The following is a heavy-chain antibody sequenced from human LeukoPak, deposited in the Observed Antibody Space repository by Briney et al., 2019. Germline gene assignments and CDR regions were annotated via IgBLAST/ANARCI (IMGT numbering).Heavy chain of an antibody. CDR2: INHSGST. Sequence: SETLSLTCAVYGGSFSGYYWSWIRQPPGKGLEWIGEINHSGSTNYNPSLKSRVTISVDTSKNQFSLKLSSVTAADTAVYYCARVKGLRSGDIWGQGTMVTVSS. D-gene: IGHD3-3*01. CDR3: ARVKGLRSGDI. CDR1: GGSFSGYY. V-gene: IGHV4-34*01. J-gene: IGHJ3*02.